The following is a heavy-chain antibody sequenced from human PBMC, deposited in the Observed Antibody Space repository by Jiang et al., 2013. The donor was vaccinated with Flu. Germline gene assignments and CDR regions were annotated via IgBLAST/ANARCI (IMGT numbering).Heavy chain of an antibody. V-gene: IGHV4-34*01. CDR2: INHSGTT. Sequence: LLKPSETLSLTCAVSGGSFSGYYWAWIRQPPGKGLEWIGEINHSGTTNYYPSLKSRVTISVDTSKNHFSLNLTSVTAADTAVYYCARGYVHYFDIGGHSYYFDSWGQGTLVTVSS. D-gene: IGHD3-22*01. J-gene: IGHJ4*02. CDR3: ARGYVHYFDIGGHSYYFDS. CDR1: GGSFSGYY.